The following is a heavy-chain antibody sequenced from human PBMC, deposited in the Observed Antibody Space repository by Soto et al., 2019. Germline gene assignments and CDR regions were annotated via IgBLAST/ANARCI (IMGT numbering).Heavy chain of an antibody. CDR2: IYYSGST. CDR1: GGSISSYY. V-gene: IGHV4-59*01. CDR3: ARAPFDSSWYTGGWFDP. Sequence: PSETLSLTCTASGGSISSYYWSWIRQPPGKGLEWIGYIYYSGSTNYNPSLKSRVTISVDTSKNQFSLKLSSVTAAGTAVYYCARAPFDSSWYTGGWFDPWGQGTLVTVSS. D-gene: IGHD6-13*01. J-gene: IGHJ5*02.